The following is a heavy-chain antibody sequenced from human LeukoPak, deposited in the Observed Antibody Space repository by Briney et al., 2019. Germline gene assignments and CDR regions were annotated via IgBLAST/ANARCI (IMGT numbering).Heavy chain of an antibody. CDR1: GGSISSGGLH. V-gene: IGHV4-31*03. D-gene: IGHD5-12*01. J-gene: IGHJ3*01. CDR2: IYYRGDT. CDR3: AIPPTPYSGRPHIPDHDTFDV. Sequence: SQTLSLTCTVSGGSISSGGLHWSWIRQQPGKGLEWIGFIYYRGDTEYNPSLKSRLTISGDTSKTQFFLKQTSVTAAGTAVYYCAIPPTPYSGRPHIPDHDTFDVWGQGRLVIVSS.